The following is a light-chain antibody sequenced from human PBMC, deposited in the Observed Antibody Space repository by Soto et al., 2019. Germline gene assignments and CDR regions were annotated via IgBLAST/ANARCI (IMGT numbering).Light chain of an antibody. V-gene: IGKV3-20*01. CDR3: QQYGTSPLT. CDR1: QSVSNNY. Sequence: EIVLTQSPGTLSLSPGERATLSCRASQSVSNNYLAWYQQKPGQAPRLLIYGASSSATGIPDRFSGSGSGTDFTRTISSLEHEDLAVYYCQQYGTSPLTFGPGTKVDIK. J-gene: IGKJ3*01. CDR2: GAS.